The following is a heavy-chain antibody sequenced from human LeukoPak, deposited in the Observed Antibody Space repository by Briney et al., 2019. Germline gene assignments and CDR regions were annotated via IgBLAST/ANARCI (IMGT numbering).Heavy chain of an antibody. J-gene: IGHJ4*02. CDR2: ISGSGGST. CDR1: GFTFSSYA. CDR3: ATKPVLRFLEWLSPPAG. V-gene: IGHV3-23*01. Sequence: QPGGSLRLSCAASGFTFSSYAMSWVRQAPGKGLEWVSAISGSGGSTYYADSVKGRFTISRDNSKNTLYLQMNSLRAEDAAVYYCATKPVLRFLEWLSPPAGWGQGTLVTVSS. D-gene: IGHD3-3*01.